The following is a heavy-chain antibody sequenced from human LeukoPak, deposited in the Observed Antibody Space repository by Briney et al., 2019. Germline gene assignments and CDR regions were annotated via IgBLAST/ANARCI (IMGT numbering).Heavy chain of an antibody. CDR1: GYTFTGYY. V-gene: IGHV1-8*02. J-gene: IGHJ4*02. CDR2: MNPNSGNT. CDR3: ARENYYGSGEVYYFDY. Sequence: ASVKVSCKASGYTFTGYYMHWVRQATGQGLEWMGWMNPNSGNTGYAQKFQGRVTMTRNTSISTAYMELSSLRSEDTAVYYCARENYYGSGEVYYFDYWGLGTLVTVSP. D-gene: IGHD3-10*01.